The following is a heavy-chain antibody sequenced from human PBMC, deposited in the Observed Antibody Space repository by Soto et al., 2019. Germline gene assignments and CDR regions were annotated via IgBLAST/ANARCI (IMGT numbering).Heavy chain of an antibody. J-gene: IGHJ4*01. CDR2: IYYDGTT. V-gene: IGHV4-59*02. CDR1: GGSVSPYY. Sequence: QVQLQESGPGLVKPSETLSLTCTVSGGSVSPYYWTWVRRPPGKGLEWIAYIYYDGTTDYNPSLKSPVTISVDTSKNQFSLRLTSVTAAYTDVYYCARGRHCLDYWGHGTLRTVSS. CDR3: ARGRHCLDY. D-gene: IGHD6-25*01.